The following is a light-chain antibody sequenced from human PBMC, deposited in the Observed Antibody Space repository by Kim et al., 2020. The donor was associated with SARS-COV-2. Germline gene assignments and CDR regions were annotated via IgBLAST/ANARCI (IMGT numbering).Light chain of an antibody. CDR3: QHRSTWPLT. J-gene: IGKJ4*01. CDR1: QSVGNY. V-gene: IGKV3-11*01. Sequence: EMVLTQSPATLSLSPGERASLSCRASQSVGNYLAWYQQKPGQAPILLIYDVSNRAAGIPAWFSGSGSGTDFTLTISSLEPEDSAVYYCQHRSTWPLTFGGGTKLEIK. CDR2: DVS.